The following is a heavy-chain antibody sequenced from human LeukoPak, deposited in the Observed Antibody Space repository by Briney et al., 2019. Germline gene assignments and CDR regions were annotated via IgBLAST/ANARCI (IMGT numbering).Heavy chain of an antibody. CDR3: ARMVATRYFDY. CDR2: MYYSGST. J-gene: IGHJ4*02. Sequence: WETLSLTCTVSGGSISSDYWSWIRQPPGQGLEWIGYMYYSGSTNYTPSLKSRVTISVDTSKNQFSLKLSSVSAADTAVYYCARMVATRYFDYWGQGTLVTVSS. D-gene: IGHD5-12*01. V-gene: IGHV4-59*01. CDR1: GGSISSDY.